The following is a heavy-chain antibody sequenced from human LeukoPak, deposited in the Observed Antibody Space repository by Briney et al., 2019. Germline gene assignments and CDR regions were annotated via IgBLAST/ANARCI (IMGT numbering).Heavy chain of an antibody. D-gene: IGHD3-10*01. J-gene: IGHJ4*02. CDR1: GGSISSSSYY. V-gene: IGHV4-39*01. CDR2: IYYSGST. Sequence: SETLSLTCTVSGGSISSSSYYWGWIRQPPGKGLEWIGSIYYSGSTYYNPSLKSRVTISVDTSKNQFSLKLSSVTAADTAVYYRARHSGSYYKRPFDFWGQGTLVTVSS. CDR3: ARHSGSYYKRPFDF.